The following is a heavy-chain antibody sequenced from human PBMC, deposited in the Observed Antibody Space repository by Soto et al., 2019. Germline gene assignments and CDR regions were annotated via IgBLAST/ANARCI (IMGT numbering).Heavy chain of an antibody. Sequence: QVQLVQSGAEVKKPGSSVKVSCKASGGTFSSYSINWVRQAPGQGLEWMGEILPIFGTANHAQKFQGRVTTTTDESTRTAYTELSSVRSEYTAVYYCARDGGRDSGGSDFWGQGTLVTVSS. D-gene: IGHD1-26*01. CDR2: ILPIFGTA. CDR1: GGTFSSYS. CDR3: ARDGGRDSGGSDF. V-gene: IGHV1-69*01. J-gene: IGHJ4*02.